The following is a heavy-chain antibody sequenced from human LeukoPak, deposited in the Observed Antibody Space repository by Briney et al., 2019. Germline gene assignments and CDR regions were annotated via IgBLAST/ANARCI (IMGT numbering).Heavy chain of an antibody. CDR3: ARDPSRGYSYGYGDS. CDR1: GFSFSTYW. V-gene: IGHV3-7*01. Sequence: GGSLTLSCAASGFSFSTYWMNWVRQPPGKGLEWVANIMGDGSEKYYVDSVKGRFTISRDNAKNSLYLQMNSLRAEDTAVYYCARDPSRGYSYGYGDSWGQGSLVIVSS. D-gene: IGHD5-18*01. J-gene: IGHJ4*02. CDR2: IMGDGSEK.